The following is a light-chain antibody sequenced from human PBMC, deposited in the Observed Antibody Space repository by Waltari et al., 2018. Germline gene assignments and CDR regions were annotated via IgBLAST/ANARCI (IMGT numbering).Light chain of an antibody. CDR1: SNDVGYYSL. CDR3: CTYAGSSTYA. CDR2: DVP. V-gene: IGLV2-23*02. J-gene: IGLJ1*01. Sequence: QSALTQPASVSGSPGQSTTISCTGTSNDVGYYSLVSWYQQHPGQAPKLIIYDVPKRPSGVSDRFSGSKSGTTAFLTISGLQAEDEADYHCCTYAGSSTYAFGTGTTVSVL.